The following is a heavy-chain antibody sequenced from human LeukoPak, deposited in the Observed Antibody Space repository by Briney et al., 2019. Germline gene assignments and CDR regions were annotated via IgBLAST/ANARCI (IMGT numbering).Heavy chain of an antibody. J-gene: IGHJ4*02. CDR1: GYSLSSGYY. D-gene: IGHD3-10*01. CDR3: AKIGYYYGPDY. Sequence: SETLSLTCAVSGYSLSSGYYWGWIRQPPGKGLEWIGSIYHSGSTYYNPSLKSRVTISVDTSKNQFSLKLSSVTAADTAVYYCAKIGYYYGPDYWGQGTLVTVSS. CDR2: IYHSGST. V-gene: IGHV4-38-2*01.